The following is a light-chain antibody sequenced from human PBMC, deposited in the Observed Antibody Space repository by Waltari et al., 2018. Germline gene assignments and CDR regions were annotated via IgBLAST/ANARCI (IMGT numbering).Light chain of an antibody. V-gene: IGKV4-1*01. CDR2: WAS. Sequence: DIVMTQSPESLAVSLGERATVNCKSSQSILDGSDNKNALAWYQQKPGQPPKMLIYWASIRESGVPDRFSGSGSETDFTLTISSLQAEDVAVYYCQQYFTSPGFSFGPGTKVEIK. CDR1: QSILDGSDNKNA. CDR3: QQYFTSPGFS. J-gene: IGKJ3*01.